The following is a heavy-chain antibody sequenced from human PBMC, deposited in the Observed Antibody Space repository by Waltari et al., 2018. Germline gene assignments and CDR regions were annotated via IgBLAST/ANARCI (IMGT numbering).Heavy chain of an antibody. CDR1: GGTFSSYA. V-gene: IGHV1-69*13. Sequence: QVQLVQSGAEVKKPGSSVKVSCQASGGTFSSYALTWVRQAPGQGLEWMGGFTPMFGTADYAQNVQGRLTLTADESTSTAYMALSSLRSEDTAMYYCAVTLSAAPFYGLDVWGQGTMVTVFS. CDR2: FTPMFGTA. J-gene: IGHJ6*02. CDR3: AVTLSAAPFYGLDV. D-gene: IGHD6-13*01.